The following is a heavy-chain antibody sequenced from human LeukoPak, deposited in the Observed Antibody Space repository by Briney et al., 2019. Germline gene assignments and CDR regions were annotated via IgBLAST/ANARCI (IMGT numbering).Heavy chain of an antibody. Sequence: GGSLRLSCAASGFTFSSYAMHWVRQAPGKGLEWVAVISYDGSNKYYADSVKGRFTISRNNSKNTLYLQMNSLRAEDTAVYYCARDAISAVAAAYYFDYWGQGTLVTVSS. D-gene: IGHD6-19*01. CDR2: ISYDGSNK. CDR1: GFTFSSYA. CDR3: ARDAISAVAAAYYFDY. J-gene: IGHJ4*02. V-gene: IGHV3-30-3*01.